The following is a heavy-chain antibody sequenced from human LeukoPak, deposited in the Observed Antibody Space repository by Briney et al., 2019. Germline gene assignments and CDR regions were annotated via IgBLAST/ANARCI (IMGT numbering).Heavy chain of an antibody. Sequence: QPGGSLRLSCVASGFTFSSYWMHWVRHAPGKGLVWVSRINNEDSRTGYADSVKGRFTISRDNAKNTLYLQMSSLRAEDTAVYYCAKDLHYGSADYWGQGTLVSVSS. CDR2: INNEDSRT. D-gene: IGHD3-10*01. J-gene: IGHJ4*02. CDR1: GFTFSSYW. V-gene: IGHV3-74*01. CDR3: AKDLHYGSADY.